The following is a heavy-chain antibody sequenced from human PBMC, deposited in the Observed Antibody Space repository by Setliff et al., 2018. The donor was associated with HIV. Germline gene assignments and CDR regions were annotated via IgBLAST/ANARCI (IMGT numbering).Heavy chain of an antibody. V-gene: IGHV4-39*01. CDR2: IYYSGTT. CDR3: AVSAGGFGA. CDR1: GGSISSSDYY. J-gene: IGHJ5*01. Sequence: SETLSLTCPVSGGSISSSDYYWGWIRQPPGKGLEWIGSIYYSGTTYYNPSLKSRITISVDTSKNQFSLKLSSVTAADTAVYYCAVSAGGFGAWGHGLLVTVSS.